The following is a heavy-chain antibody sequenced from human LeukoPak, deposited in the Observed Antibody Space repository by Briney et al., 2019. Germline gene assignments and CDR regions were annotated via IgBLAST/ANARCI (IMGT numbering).Heavy chain of an antibody. CDR3: ARSYGGNSGVTITDYYYYYMDV. CDR1: GYTFTSYY. CDR2: INPSGGST. V-gene: IGHV1-46*01. Sequence: ASVKVSCKASGYTFTSYYMHWVRQAPGQGLEWMGIINPSGGSTGYAQKFKGRVTMTRDTSTSTVYMELSSLRSEDTAVYYCARSYGGNSGVTITDYYYYYMDVWGKGTTVTVSS. J-gene: IGHJ6*03. D-gene: IGHD4-23*01.